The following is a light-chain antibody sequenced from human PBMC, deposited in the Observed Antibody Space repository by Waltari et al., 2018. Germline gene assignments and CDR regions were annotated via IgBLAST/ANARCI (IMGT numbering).Light chain of an antibody. J-gene: IGLJ3*02. CDR2: VNSDGSH. Sequence: QLVVTQSPSASASLGASVKLTCTLSSGHSNNIIAWLQQRPEKGPRYLMKVNSDGSHIRGDVIPDRFSGSSSGADRDLSIASLQSEDVADYFCQTGGHGTWVFGGRTKLTVL. V-gene: IGLV4-69*01. CDR3: QTGGHGTWV. CDR1: SGHSNNI.